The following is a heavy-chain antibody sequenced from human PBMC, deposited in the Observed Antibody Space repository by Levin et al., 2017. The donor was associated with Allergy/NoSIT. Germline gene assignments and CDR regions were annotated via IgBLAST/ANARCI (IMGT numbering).Heavy chain of an antibody. CDR2: ISGSGGST. CDR1: GLTFSSYA. CDR3: AKDSLHEEVSANFWYFDL. J-gene: IGHJ2*01. V-gene: IGHV3-23*01. D-gene: IGHD2-15*01. Sequence: GGSLRLSCAASGLTFSSYAVNWVRRAPGKGLEWVSVISGSGGSTFYADSVKGRFTISRDNSKNTVFLQMHRLRVEETAIYYCAKDSLHEEVSANFWYFDLWGRGTLVTVSS.